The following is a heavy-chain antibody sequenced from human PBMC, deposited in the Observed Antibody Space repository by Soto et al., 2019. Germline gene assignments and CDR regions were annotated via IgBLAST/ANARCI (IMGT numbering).Heavy chain of an antibody. V-gene: IGHV3-23*01. CDR3: AKEGEHSSGWANFDY. J-gene: IGHJ4*02. D-gene: IGHD6-19*01. CDR1: GFTFISYA. CDR2: ISGSGVST. Sequence: PGGSLRLSCAASGFTFISYAMSWVRQAPGKGLEWVSAISGSGVSTYYADSVKGRFTISRDNSKNTLYLQMNSLRAEDTAVYYCAKEGEHSSGWANFDYWGQGTLVTVSS.